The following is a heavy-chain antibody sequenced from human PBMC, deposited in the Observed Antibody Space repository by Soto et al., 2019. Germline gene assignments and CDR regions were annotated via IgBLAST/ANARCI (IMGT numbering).Heavy chain of an antibody. D-gene: IGHD1-1*01. CDR3: ARVERGTATTVVDAFDI. J-gene: IGHJ3*02. CDR2: INHSGGT. Sequence: SETLSLTCAVSGGSFSGYYWSWIRQPPGKGLEWIGEINHSGGTHFNPSLKSRVTISVDTSKNQFSLKMSSVTAADTALYYCARVERGTATTVVDAFDIWGPGTMVTVSS. CDR1: GGSFSGYY. V-gene: IGHV4-34*01.